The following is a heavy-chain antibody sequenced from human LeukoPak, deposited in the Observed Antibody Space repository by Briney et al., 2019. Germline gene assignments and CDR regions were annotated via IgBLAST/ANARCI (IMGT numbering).Heavy chain of an antibody. V-gene: IGHV3-23*01. CDR1: GFTFSSYA. CDR3: AKARRGYQLLAEYFQH. Sequence: GGSLRLSCAASGFTFSSYAMSWVRQAPGKGLEWVSAISGSGGSTYYADSVKGRFTISRDNSKNTLYLQMDSLRAEDTAVYYCAKARRGYQLLAEYFQHWGQGTLVTVSS. D-gene: IGHD2-2*01. CDR2: ISGSGGST. J-gene: IGHJ1*01.